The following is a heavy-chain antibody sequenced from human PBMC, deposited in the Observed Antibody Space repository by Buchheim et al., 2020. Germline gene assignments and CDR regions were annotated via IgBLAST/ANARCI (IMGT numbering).Heavy chain of an antibody. J-gene: IGHJ5*02. D-gene: IGHD6-6*01. V-gene: IGHV3-15*01. CDR1: GLTFSNAW. CDR2: IKSKTNGGTT. CDR3: ARGRAARLRGGGFDP. Sequence: EVQLVESGGGLVKPGRSLRLSCAASGLTFSNAWMSWVRQAPGKGLEWIGRIKSKTNGGTTDYAAPVKGRFTISRDDSKNTLYLQMNSLKTEDTAVYYCARGRAARLRGGGFDPWGQGTL.